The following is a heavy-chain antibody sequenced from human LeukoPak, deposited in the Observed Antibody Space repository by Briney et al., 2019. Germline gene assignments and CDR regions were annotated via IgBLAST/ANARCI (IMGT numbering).Heavy chain of an antibody. J-gene: IGHJ3*02. V-gene: IGHV3-30*04. D-gene: IGHD2/OR15-2a*01. Sequence: PGGSLRLSCAASGFTFSSYAMHWVRQAPGKGLEWVAVISYDGSNKYYADSVKGRFTISRDNSKNTLYLQMNSLRAEDTAVYYCAKDFVLRSVNFRGGGDAFDIWGQGTMVTVSS. CDR1: GFTFSSYA. CDR2: ISYDGSNK. CDR3: AKDFVLRSVNFRGGGDAFDI.